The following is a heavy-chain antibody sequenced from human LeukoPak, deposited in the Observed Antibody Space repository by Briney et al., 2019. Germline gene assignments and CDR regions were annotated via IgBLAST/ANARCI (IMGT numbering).Heavy chain of an antibody. CDR3: TREGTDYDFWSGLDYYYMDV. J-gene: IGHJ6*03. V-gene: IGHV3-49*04. D-gene: IGHD3-3*01. Sequence: GGSRRLSCTASGFTFGDYAMSWVRQAPGKGREWVGFIRSKAYGGTTEYAASVKGRFTISRDDSKSIAYLQMNSLKTEDTAVYYCTREGTDYDFWSGLDYYYMDVWGKGTTVTVSS. CDR2: IRSKAYGGTT. CDR1: GFTFGDYA.